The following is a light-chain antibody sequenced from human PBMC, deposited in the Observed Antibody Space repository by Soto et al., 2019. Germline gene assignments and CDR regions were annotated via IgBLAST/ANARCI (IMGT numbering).Light chain of an antibody. CDR3: ATWDDSLTGFYD. J-gene: IGLJ1*01. Sequence: QSVLTQPPSASGTPGQGVTISCSGSTSNIGSNYVYWYQQLPGTAPKLLIYRNNQRPSGVPDRFSGSKSGTSASLAISGLRSDDEADYFCATWDDSLTGFYDFGTGPKVTV. V-gene: IGLV1-47*01. CDR1: TSNIGSNY. CDR2: RNN.